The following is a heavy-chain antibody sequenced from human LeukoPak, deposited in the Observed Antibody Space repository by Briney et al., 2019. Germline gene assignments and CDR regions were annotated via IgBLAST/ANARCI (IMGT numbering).Heavy chain of an antibody. CDR1: GFTFSSHW. V-gene: IGHV3-74*01. D-gene: IGHD1-14*01. Sequence: QPGGSLRLSCVASGFTFSSHWMHWVRQGPGKGLVWVSRIHRDGSDTDYADAVKGRFTISRDNAKNTLYLQMNSLRAEDTAVYYCARDTWNHIDYWGQGTLVTVS. CDR3: ARDTWNHIDY. CDR2: IHRDGSDT. J-gene: IGHJ4*02.